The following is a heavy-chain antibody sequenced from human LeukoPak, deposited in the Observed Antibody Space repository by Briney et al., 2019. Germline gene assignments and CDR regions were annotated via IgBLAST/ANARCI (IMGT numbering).Heavy chain of an antibody. V-gene: IGHV4-61*08. Sequence: SETLSLTCTVSGGSISSGGYYWSWIRQHPGKGLEWIGYIYYSGSTNYNPSLKSRVTISVDTSKNQFSLKLSSVTAADTAVYYCARGTQEYDSSGYYYDYWGQGTLVTVSS. D-gene: IGHD3-22*01. J-gene: IGHJ4*02. CDR3: ARGTQEYDSSGYYYDY. CDR2: IYYSGST. CDR1: GGSISSGGYY.